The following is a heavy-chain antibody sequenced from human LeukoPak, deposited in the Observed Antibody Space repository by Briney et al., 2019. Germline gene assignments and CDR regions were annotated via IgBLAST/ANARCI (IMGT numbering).Heavy chain of an antibody. Sequence: ASVKVSCKASGYTFTSYYMHWVRQAPGQGLEWMGIINPSGGSTSYAQKFQGRVTMTRDTSTSTVYMELSSLRSDDTAVYYCARAKLELPYYYHLDVWGKGTTVTVSS. CDR2: INPSGGST. J-gene: IGHJ6*03. D-gene: IGHD1-7*01. CDR3: ARAKLELPYYYHLDV. V-gene: IGHV1-46*01. CDR1: GYTFTSYY.